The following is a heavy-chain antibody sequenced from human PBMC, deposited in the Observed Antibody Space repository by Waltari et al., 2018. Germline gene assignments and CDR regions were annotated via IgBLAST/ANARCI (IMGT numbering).Heavy chain of an antibody. CDR2: ISSSSSYI. Sequence: EVQLVESGGGFVQPGGSLRLSCAASGFTFSSYAMKWVRQPPGKGLEWVSSISSSSSYIYYADSVKGRVTVSRDNAESSVFLQMNSLGAEDTAVYYCARDGPEYYSGFDVWGLGTTVIVSS. J-gene: IGHJ6*04. CDR1: GFTFSSYA. CDR3: ARDGPEYYSGFDV. V-gene: IGHV3-21*06.